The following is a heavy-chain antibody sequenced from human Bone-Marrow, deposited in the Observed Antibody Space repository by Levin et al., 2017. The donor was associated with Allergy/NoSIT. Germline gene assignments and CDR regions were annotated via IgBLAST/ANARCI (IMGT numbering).Heavy chain of an antibody. V-gene: IGHV3-13*01. CDR3: ERERYYYDSGYKCGLDL. CDR1: GFPFNTYA. CDR2: ISSAGDT. D-gene: IGHD3-10*01. J-gene: IGHJ6*02. Sequence: GGSLRLSCTASGFPFNTYAMHWVRQGKGKGLEWVSTISSAGDTFYSDSVKGRFTISRDNGQNSLYFQMNSLRDGETAVYYCERERYYYDSGYKCGLDLWGQGTTVTVSS.